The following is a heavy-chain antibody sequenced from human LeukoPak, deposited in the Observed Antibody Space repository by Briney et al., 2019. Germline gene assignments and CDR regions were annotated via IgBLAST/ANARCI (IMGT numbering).Heavy chain of an antibody. CDR2: IYYSGST. D-gene: IGHD1-26*01. CDR1: GGSISSSSYY. CDR3: ASTTEWELNTLDY. J-gene: IGHJ4*02. Sequence: SETLSLTCTVSGGSISSSSYYWGWIRQPPGKGLEWIGSIYYSGSTYYNPSLKSRVTISVDTSRNQFSLKLNSVTAADTAVYYCASTTEWELNTLDYRGQGTLVTVSS. V-gene: IGHV4-39*01.